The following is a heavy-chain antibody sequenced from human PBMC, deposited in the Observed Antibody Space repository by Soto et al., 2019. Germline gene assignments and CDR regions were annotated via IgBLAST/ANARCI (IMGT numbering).Heavy chain of an antibody. CDR2: ISAYNGNT. CDR3: ARDHEMYYYDSSGYYPFDY. D-gene: IGHD3-22*01. Sequence: ASVKVSCKASGYTFTSYGISWVRQAPGQGLEWMGWISAYNGNTNYAQKLQGRVTMTTDTSTSTAYMELRILRSDDTAVYYCARDHEMYYYDSSGYYPFDYWGQGTLVTVSS. CDR1: GYTFTSYG. V-gene: IGHV1-18*04. J-gene: IGHJ4*02.